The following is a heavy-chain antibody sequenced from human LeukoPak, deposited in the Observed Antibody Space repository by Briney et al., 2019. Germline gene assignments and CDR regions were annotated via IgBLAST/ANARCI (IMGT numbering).Heavy chain of an antibody. V-gene: IGHV3-48*04. CDR1: GFTFSNYA. CDR3: ARDLYDSRGFDI. J-gene: IGHJ3*02. CDR2: ISSSGSTI. D-gene: IGHD3-22*01. Sequence: GGSLRLSCAASGFTFSNYAMTWVRQAPGKGLEWVSYISSSGSTIYYADSVKGRFTISRDNAKNSLYLQMNSLRAEDTAVYYCARDLYDSRGFDIWGQGTMVTVSS.